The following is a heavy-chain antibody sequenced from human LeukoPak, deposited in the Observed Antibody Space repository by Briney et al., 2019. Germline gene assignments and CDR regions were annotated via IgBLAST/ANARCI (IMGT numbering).Heavy chain of an antibody. D-gene: IGHD2-21*01. V-gene: IGHV4-59*08. CDR2: IYYSGST. Sequence: PSETLSLTCTVSCGSFSTYYWSWFRQPPGKGLEWIAYIYYSGSTNYNPSLKSRVTISVDKSKNHFSLKMNSLTASDTAVHYCARRLAASDAFDIWGQGTMVTVSS. CDR1: CGSFSTYY. CDR3: ARRLAASDAFDI. J-gene: IGHJ3*02.